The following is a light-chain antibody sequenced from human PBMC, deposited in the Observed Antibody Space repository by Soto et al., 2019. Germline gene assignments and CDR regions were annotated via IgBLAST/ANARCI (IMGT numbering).Light chain of an antibody. Sequence: AIQMTQSPSSLSASVGDTVTITCWASQGIRNDLGWYQQKPGKAPKVLIHAASNLQSGVPSRFSGSGSGTDFTLTISSLQPEDFATYYCLQDYNYPRTFGQGTKVEIQ. J-gene: IGKJ1*01. CDR2: AAS. V-gene: IGKV1-6*01. CDR3: LQDYNYPRT. CDR1: QGIRND.